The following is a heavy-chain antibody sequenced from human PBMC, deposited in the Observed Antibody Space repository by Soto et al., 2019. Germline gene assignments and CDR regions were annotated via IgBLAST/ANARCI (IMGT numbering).Heavy chain of an antibody. CDR1: GFTFSSYW. V-gene: IGHV3-74*01. J-gene: IGHJ4*02. D-gene: IGHD2-15*01. CDR2: INTDGSIT. CDR3: TRDSGGRDAY. Sequence: GGSLRLSCAASGFTFSSYWMHWVRQVPGKGLVWVSRINTDGSITSHADSVKGRFTISRDNAKNTLYLQMNSLRADDTAVYCCTRDSGGRDAYWGQGALVTVSS.